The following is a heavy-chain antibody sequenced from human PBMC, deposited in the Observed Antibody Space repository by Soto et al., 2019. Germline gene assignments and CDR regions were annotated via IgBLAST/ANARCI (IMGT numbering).Heavy chain of an antibody. Sequence: QMQLVQSGPEVKKPGTSVKVSCKASGFTFTSSAVQWVRQARGQRLEWIGWIVVGSGNTNYAQKFPERVTITRDMTTSTAYIELSSLISEDTAVYYCAAAVEAHYYYGMDVWGHGTTVTVSS. CDR2: IVVGSGNT. D-gene: IGHD2-15*01. CDR3: AAAVEAHYYYGMDV. V-gene: IGHV1-58*01. CDR1: GFTFTSSA. J-gene: IGHJ6*02.